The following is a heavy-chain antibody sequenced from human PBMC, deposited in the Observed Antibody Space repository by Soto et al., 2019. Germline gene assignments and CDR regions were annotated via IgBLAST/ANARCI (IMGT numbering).Heavy chain of an antibody. CDR2: IDPSDSYT. J-gene: IGHJ6*02. CDR3: ARHDFWRSGRYYYYYGMDA. Sequence: PGGSLRLSCGASGYSFTSYWISWVRQMPGKGLEWMGRIDPSDSYTNYSPSFQGHVTISADKSISTAYLQWSSLKASDTAMYYCARHDFWRSGRYYYYYGMDAWGQGTTVTVSS. V-gene: IGHV5-10-1*01. CDR1: GYSFTSYW. D-gene: IGHD3-3*01.